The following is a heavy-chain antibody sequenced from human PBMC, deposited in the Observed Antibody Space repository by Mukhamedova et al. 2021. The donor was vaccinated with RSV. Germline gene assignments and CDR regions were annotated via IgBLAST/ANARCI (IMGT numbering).Heavy chain of an antibody. D-gene: IGHD3-10*01. J-gene: IGHJ4*02. CDR2: IYPGDSDS. Sequence: EYTGIIYPGDSDSRYSPSFQGQVTISADTSITTAYLQWSSLKASDTAIYYCARQYGSGSLDFWGQGTLVTVSS. CDR3: ARQYGSGSLDF. V-gene: IGHV5-51*01.